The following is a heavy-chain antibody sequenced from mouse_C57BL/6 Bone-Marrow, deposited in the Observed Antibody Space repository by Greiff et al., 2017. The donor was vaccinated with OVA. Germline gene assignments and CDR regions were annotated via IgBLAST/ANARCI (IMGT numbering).Heavy chain of an antibody. J-gene: IGHJ1*03. Sequence: EVKVVESGGDLVKPGGSLKLSCAASGFTFSSYGMSWVRQTPDKRLEWVATISSGGSYTYYPDSVKGRFTISRDNAKNTLYLQMSRLKSEVTAMYYCARGGYRYFDVWGTGTTVTVSS. CDR3: ARGGYRYFDV. V-gene: IGHV5-6*01. CDR2: ISSGGSYT. CDR1: GFTFSSYG.